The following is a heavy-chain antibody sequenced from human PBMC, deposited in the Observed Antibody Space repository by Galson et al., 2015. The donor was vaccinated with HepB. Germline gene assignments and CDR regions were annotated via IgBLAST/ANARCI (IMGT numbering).Heavy chain of an antibody. D-gene: IGHD4-23*01. CDR3: AKEENGSNGYYLDY. V-gene: IGHV3-33*06. CDR2: ISFDGNKK. Sequence: SLRLSCAASGFTFDDYGMHWVRQAPGKGLEWVAVISFDGNKKYYGDSVKGRFTISRDNNKNTVYLQMNSLRGEDTAVYYCAKEENGSNGYYLDYWGQGTLVTVSS. J-gene: IGHJ4*02. CDR1: GFTFDDYG.